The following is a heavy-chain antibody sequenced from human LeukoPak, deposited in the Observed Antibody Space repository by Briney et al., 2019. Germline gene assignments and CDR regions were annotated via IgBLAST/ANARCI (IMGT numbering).Heavy chain of an antibody. J-gene: IGHJ4*02. CDR3: ARAWPHFDY. Sequence: SETLSLTCTAFSGSISSTSYYWGWIRQAPGKGLEWIGGIIYSGNTYYNPSLKSRVTISVDTTKNQFSLKLSSVTAADTAVYYCARAWPHFDYWGQGTLVTVSS. V-gene: IGHV4-39*01. CDR1: SGSISSTSYY. CDR2: IIYSGNT.